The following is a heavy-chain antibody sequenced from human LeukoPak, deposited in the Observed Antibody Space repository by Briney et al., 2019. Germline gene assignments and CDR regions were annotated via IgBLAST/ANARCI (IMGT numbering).Heavy chain of an antibody. J-gene: IGHJ4*02. CDR1: GGTFRSYA. CDR3: ARDQGYYGSGSYQRFFY. CDR2: IIPIFGTA. D-gene: IGHD3-10*01. Sequence: ASVKVSCKASGGTFRSYAISWVRQAPGKGLEWKGGIIPIFGTANYAQKFQGRVTITADESTSTAYMELSSLRSEDTAVYYCARDQGYYGSGSYQRFFYWGQGTLVTVSS. V-gene: IGHV1-69*13.